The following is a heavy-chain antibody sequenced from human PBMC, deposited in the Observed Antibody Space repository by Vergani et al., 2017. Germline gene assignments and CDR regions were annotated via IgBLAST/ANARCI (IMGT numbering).Heavy chain of an antibody. CDR3: ARTESFILRYFHWAL. CDR1: GFDFSSYI. D-gene: IGHD3-9*01. Sequence: QLVESGGGWVQPGGSLRLSCVVSGFDFSSYILNWVRQAPGKGLEWVSFVSTGTKSQSYAESVKGRVTISVDTSKNQFSLEVTSVTAADTAIYFCARTESFILRYFHWALWGQGTLVTVSS. V-gene: IGHV3-48*01. CDR2: VSTGTKSQ. J-gene: IGHJ4*02.